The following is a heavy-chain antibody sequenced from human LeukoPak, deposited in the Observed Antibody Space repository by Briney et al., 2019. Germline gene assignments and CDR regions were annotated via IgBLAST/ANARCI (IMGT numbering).Heavy chain of an antibody. CDR1: EYTFTTYD. V-gene: IGHV1-2*02. Sequence: GASVKVSCKASEYTFTTYDINWVRQAPGQGLEWMGWINPNSGGTNYAQKFQGRVTMTRDTSISTAYMELSRLRSDDTAVYYCARDKGYSSSWDWFDPWGQGTLVTVSS. CDR2: INPNSGGT. CDR3: ARDKGYSSSWDWFDP. J-gene: IGHJ5*02. D-gene: IGHD6-13*01.